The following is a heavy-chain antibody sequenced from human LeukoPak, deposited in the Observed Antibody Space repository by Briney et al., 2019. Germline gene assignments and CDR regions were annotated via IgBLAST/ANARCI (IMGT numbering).Heavy chain of an antibody. Sequence: SQTLSLTCAISGDSISSNSAAWNWIRQSPSRGLEWLGRTYYRSKGYNDYTVSVKSRITINRDTYKKQISLQLNSVTPEDTAVYYCAREKFAPNWFDPWGQGTLVTVSS. CDR3: AREKFAPNWFDP. V-gene: IGHV6-1*01. J-gene: IGHJ5*02. CDR2: TYYRSKGYN. CDR1: GDSISSNSAA.